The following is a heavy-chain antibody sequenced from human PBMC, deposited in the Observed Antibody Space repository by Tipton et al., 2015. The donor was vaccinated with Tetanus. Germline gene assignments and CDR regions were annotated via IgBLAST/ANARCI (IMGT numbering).Heavy chain of an antibody. J-gene: IGHJ4*02. Sequence: TLSLTCTVSGDSIDGGFKNWGWIRQQPGKGLERIGYIDYRGNTYYNPSLRRQVTFSFDTSENQFSLKLTSVTAADTAVYYCASDPALMGNFDYWGQGTLVTVSS. V-gene: IGHV4-31*01. D-gene: IGHD2-2*01. CDR2: IDYRGNT. CDR3: ASDPALMGNFDY. CDR1: GDSIDGGFKN.